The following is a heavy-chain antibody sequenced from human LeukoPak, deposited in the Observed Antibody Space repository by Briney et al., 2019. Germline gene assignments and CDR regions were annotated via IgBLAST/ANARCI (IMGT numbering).Heavy chain of an antibody. D-gene: IGHD2-21*01. J-gene: IGHJ4*02. CDR3: VRGGQSISCFDY. V-gene: IGHV3-64*02. CDR2: ISTTGAT. CDR1: GFASSAYP. Sequence: GGSLRLSCAASGFASSAYPMQWVRQAPGKGLEPVSAISTTGATFYADSVKGRFTISRDNSKNTLFLQMGSLKPEDMAVYYCVRGGQSISCFDYWGQGMLVTVSS.